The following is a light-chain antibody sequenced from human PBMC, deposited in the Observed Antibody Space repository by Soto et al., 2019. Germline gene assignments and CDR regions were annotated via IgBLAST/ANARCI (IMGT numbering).Light chain of an antibody. Sequence: EIVMTQSPATLSVSPGERATLSCRASQSLSTYLAWYQQKPGQAPRLLIYSVSIRATGVPARFSGSGSGTDFTLTISSLQPEDVAVNYCQEYDNWPPWTFGQGTRVDIK. J-gene: IGKJ1*01. CDR3: QEYDNWPPWT. CDR1: QSLSTY. V-gene: IGKV3-15*01. CDR2: SVS.